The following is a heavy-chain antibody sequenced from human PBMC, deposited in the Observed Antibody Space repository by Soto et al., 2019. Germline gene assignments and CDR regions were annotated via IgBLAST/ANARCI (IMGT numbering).Heavy chain of an antibody. CDR2: IYHSGST. J-gene: IGHJ4*02. Sequence: PSETLSLTCAVSGGSISRGGYSWSWIRQPPGKGLEWIGYIYHSGSTYYNPSLKSRVTISVDRSKNQFSLKLSSVTAADTAVYYCARTHYYGSGTPYYFDYWGQGTLVTVSS. CDR1: GGSISRGGYS. CDR3: ARTHYYGSGTPYYFDY. V-gene: IGHV4-30-2*01. D-gene: IGHD3-10*01.